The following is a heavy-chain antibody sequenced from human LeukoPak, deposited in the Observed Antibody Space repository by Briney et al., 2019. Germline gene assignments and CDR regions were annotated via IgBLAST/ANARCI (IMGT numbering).Heavy chain of an antibody. CDR3: AKDEHQGYNFGLDAFDI. D-gene: IGHD5-18*01. Sequence: PGGSLRLSCAASGFTFSSYEMNWVRQAPGKGLEWVAFIQFDGSEKYYADSVKGRFTISRDNSKNTLYLQMNSLGPEDTAVYYCAKDEHQGYNFGLDAFDIWGQGTMVTVSS. J-gene: IGHJ3*02. CDR1: GFTFSSYE. CDR2: IQFDGSEK. V-gene: IGHV3-30*02.